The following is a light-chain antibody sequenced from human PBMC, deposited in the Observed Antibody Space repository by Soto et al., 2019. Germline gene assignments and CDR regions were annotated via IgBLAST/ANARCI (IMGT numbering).Light chain of an antibody. Sequence: QYALTQPASVSGSPGQSITISCTGTSSDVGGYNYVSWYQQHPGKAPKLMIYDVSNRPSGVSNRFSGSKSGNTASLTISGLQAEDEADYYCSSYTSSSTLGGVFGGGTKLTVL. CDR3: SSYTSSSTLGGV. CDR2: DVS. V-gene: IGLV2-14*01. CDR1: SSDVGGYNY. J-gene: IGLJ2*01.